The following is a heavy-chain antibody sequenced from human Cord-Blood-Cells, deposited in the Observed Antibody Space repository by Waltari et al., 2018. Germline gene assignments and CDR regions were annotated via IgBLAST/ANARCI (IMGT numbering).Heavy chain of an antibody. CDR2: INPNSGGT. V-gene: IGHV1-2*02. D-gene: IGHD3-10*01. J-gene: IGHJ1*01. CDR1: GYTFTGHY. CDR3: ARDPSYGSGSYYFQH. Sequence: QVQLVQSGAEVKKPGASVKVSCKASGYTFTGHYMHLVRPAPGQGLEWMGWINPNSGGTNYAQKFQGRVTMTRDTSISTAYMELSRLRSDDTAVYYCARDPSYGSGSYYFQHWGQGTLVTVSS.